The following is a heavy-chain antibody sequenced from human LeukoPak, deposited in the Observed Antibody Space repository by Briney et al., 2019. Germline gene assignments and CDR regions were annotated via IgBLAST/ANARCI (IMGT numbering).Heavy chain of an antibody. J-gene: IGHJ4*02. Sequence: PSETLSLTCTVSGGSVSSGSYHWSWIRQPPGKGLEWIGYIYYSGSTNYNPSLKSRVTISVDTSKNQFSLKLSSVTAEDTAVYYCAREILNYYDSSGTVLPYQGDYWGQGTLVTVSS. CDR2: IYYSGST. V-gene: IGHV4-61*01. CDR3: AREILNYYDSSGTVLPYQGDY. D-gene: IGHD3-22*01. CDR1: GGSVSSGSYH.